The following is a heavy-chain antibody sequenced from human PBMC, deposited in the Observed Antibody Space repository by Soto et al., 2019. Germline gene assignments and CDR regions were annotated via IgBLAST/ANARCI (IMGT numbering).Heavy chain of an antibody. V-gene: IGHV3-30*18. CDR1: GFTFSSYG. Sequence: GGSLRLSCAASGFTFSSYGMHWVRQAPGKGLEWVAVISYDGSNKYYADSVKGRFTISRDNSKNTLYLQMNSLRAEDTAVYYCAKAKGIAALTSIDVCGQGTTVTVS. J-gene: IGHJ6*02. D-gene: IGHD6-13*01. CDR3: AKAKGIAALTSIDV. CDR2: ISYDGSNK.